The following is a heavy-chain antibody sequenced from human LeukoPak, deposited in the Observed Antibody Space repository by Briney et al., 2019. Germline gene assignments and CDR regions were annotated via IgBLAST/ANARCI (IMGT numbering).Heavy chain of an antibody. Sequence: SVKVSCKASGGTFSSYAISWVRQAPGQGLEWMGGIIPIFGTANYAQKFQGRATITTDESTSTAYMELSSLRSEDTAVYYCASDNRIAAARGAYNLDYWGQGTLVTVSS. CDR2: IIPIFGTA. CDR1: GGTFSSYA. J-gene: IGHJ4*02. V-gene: IGHV1-69*05. CDR3: ASDNRIAAARGAYNLDY. D-gene: IGHD6-13*01.